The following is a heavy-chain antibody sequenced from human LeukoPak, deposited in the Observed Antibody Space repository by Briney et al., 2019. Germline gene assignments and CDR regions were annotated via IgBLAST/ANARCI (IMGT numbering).Heavy chain of an antibody. Sequence: GGSLRLSCAASRFTFSSYSMNWVRQAPGKGLEWVSYISSSSSTIYYADSVKGRFTISRDNAKNSLYLQMNSLRAEDTAVYYCARGRLRWRFDYWGQGTLVTVSS. V-gene: IGHV3-48*01. J-gene: IGHJ4*02. CDR1: RFTFSSYS. D-gene: IGHD4-23*01. CDR3: ARGRLRWRFDY. CDR2: ISSSSSTI.